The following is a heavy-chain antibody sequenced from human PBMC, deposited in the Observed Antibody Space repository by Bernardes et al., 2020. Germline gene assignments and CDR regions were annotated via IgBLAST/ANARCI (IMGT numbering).Heavy chain of an antibody. J-gene: IGHJ4*02. CDR2: ISCSGGST. Sequence: GGSLRLSCAASGFTFSSYAMSWVRQAPGKGLEWVSAISCSGGSTYYADSVKGRFTISRDNSKNTLYLQMNSLRAEDTAVYYCAKGIFIIAVAGYFDYWGQGTLVTVSS. D-gene: IGHD6-19*01. V-gene: IGHV3-23*01. CDR3: AKGIFIIAVAGYFDY. CDR1: GFTFSSYA.